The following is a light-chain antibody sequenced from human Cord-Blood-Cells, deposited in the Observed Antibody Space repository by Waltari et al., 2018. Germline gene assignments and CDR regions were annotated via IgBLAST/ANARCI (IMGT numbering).Light chain of an antibody. CDR1: QGISSY. J-gene: IGKJ4*01. CDR3: QQLNSYPLT. Sequence: DIQLTQSPSFLSASVGDRVPITCRASQGISSYLALYQQKPGKAPKRLIYAASTLQSGVPSRFSGSGSGTEFTLTISSLQPEDFATYYCQQLNSYPLTFGGGTKVEIK. V-gene: IGKV1-9*01. CDR2: AAS.